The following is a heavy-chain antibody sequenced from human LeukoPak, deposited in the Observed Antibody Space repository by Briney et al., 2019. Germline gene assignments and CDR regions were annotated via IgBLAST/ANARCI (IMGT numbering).Heavy chain of an antibody. CDR3: ARGARSSFGVVIMSFDY. Sequence: ASVKVSCKASGGTFISYATSWVRQAPGQGLEWMGGIIPIFGTANYAQKFQGRVTITADESTSTAYMELSSLRSEDTAVYYCARGARSSFGVVIMSFDYWGQGTLVTVSS. V-gene: IGHV1-69*13. CDR1: GGTFISYA. CDR2: IIPIFGTA. J-gene: IGHJ4*02. D-gene: IGHD3-3*01.